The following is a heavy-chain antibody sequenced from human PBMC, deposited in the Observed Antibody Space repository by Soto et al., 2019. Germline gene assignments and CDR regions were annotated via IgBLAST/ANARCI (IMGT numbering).Heavy chain of an antibody. CDR1: GFTFRSYA. J-gene: IGHJ5*02. D-gene: IGHD3-3*01. CDR3: AKDDSLEWFFPLDA. CDR2: ISGGGSAT. V-gene: IGHV3-23*01. Sequence: EVHLLESGGGLVQPGGSLRLSCSASGFTFRSYAMSWVRQAPGKGLEWVSGISGGGSATYYSDSVRGRFTISRDNSKNTLYPQMNSLRVEDSAVYFCAKDDSLEWFFPLDAWGQGTLVTVSS.